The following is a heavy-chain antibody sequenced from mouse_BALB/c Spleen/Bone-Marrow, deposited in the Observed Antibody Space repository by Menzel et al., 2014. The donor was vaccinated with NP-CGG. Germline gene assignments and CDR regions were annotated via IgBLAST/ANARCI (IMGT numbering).Heavy chain of an antibody. Sequence: QVHVKQSGAELAKPGASVKMSCKASGYTFXSYWMHWVKQRPGQGLEWIGYINPSTGYTEYNQKFKDKATLTADKSSSTAYMQLSSLTSEDSAVYYCARWGLRSDYWGQGTTLTVSS. V-gene: IGHV1-7*01. J-gene: IGHJ2*01. CDR1: GYTFXSYW. D-gene: IGHD2-4*01. CDR3: ARWGLRSDY. CDR2: INPSTGYT.